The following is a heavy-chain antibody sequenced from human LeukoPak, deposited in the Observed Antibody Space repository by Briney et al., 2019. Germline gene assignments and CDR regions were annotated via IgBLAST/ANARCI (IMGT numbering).Heavy chain of an antibody. CDR1: GYSISSGYY. Sequence: SETLSLTCTVSGYSISSGYYWGWIRQPPGKGLEWIGSIYHSGSTYYNPSLKSRVTISVDTSKNQFSLKLSSVTAADTAVYYCASARGSGSRPAWYFDYWGQGTLVTVSS. CDR2: IYHSGST. D-gene: IGHD6-19*01. V-gene: IGHV4-38-2*02. J-gene: IGHJ4*02. CDR3: ASARGSGSRPAWYFDY.